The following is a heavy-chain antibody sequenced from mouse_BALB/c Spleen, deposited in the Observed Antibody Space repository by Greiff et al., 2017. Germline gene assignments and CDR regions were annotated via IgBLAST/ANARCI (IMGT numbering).Heavy chain of an antibody. V-gene: IGHV2-9*02. Sequence: QVQLKESGPGLVAPSQSLSMTCTVSGFSLTSYGVHWVRQPPGKGLEWLGVIWAGGSTNYNSALMSRLSISKDNSKSQVFLKMNSLQTDDTAMYYCARDLYGNYGGFAYWGQGTLVTVSA. D-gene: IGHD2-1*01. CDR2: IWAGGST. CDR3: ARDLYGNYGGFAY. J-gene: IGHJ3*01. CDR1: GFSLTSYG.